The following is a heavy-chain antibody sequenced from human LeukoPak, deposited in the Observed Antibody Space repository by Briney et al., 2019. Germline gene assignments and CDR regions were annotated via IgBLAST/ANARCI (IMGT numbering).Heavy chain of an antibody. Sequence: GASVKGSCKASGYTFTSYGITWVRQAPVHELEWMGWISAYNGNTNYAQKLQGRVTMTTDTSTSTAYMELRSLRSDDTAVYYCGRGSNFDYYYYGMDVWGEGTTVTVSS. J-gene: IGHJ6*01. CDR2: ISAYNGNT. CDR1: GYTFTSYG. CDR3: GRGSNFDYYYYGMDV. V-gene: IGHV1-18*01. D-gene: IGHD4-11*01.